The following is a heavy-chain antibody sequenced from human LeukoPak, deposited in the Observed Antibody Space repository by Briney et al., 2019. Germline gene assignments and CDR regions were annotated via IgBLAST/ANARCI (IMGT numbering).Heavy chain of an antibody. J-gene: IGHJ4*02. CDR3: AKEGRDYYDSSGYFPLDY. V-gene: IGHV3-23*01. D-gene: IGHD3-22*01. CDR1: GFTFTSYS. Sequence: GGSLRLSCAASGFTFTSYSMNWVRQAPGKGLEWVSTISGGGGSTYYADSVKGRFTISRDNSKNTLYLQMNSLRAEDTAVYYCAKEGRDYYDSSGYFPLDYWGQGTLVTVSS. CDR2: ISGGGGST.